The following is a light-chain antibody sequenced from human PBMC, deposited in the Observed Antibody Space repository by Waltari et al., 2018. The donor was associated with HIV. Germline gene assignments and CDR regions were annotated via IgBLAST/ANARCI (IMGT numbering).Light chain of an antibody. CDR2: DND. Sequence: QSVLTQPPSVSAAPGQKVTISCSGSSSNIGSNYVSWYQQLPGTTPKLLIYDNDKRPSGIPGRSSGSKSVTSATLGIAGRQAGDEADYYCGTWDSSLSALLFGGGTKVTVL. J-gene: IGLJ2*01. V-gene: IGLV1-51*01. CDR1: SSNIGSNY. CDR3: GTWDSSLSALL.